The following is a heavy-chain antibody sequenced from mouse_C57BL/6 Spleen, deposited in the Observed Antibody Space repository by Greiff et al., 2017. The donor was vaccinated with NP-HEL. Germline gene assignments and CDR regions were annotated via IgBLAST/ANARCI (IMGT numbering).Heavy chain of an antibody. CDR3: ARSYDGYYGDAMDY. Sequence: QVQLQQSGAELVKPGASVKMSCKASGYTFTSYWITWVKQRPGQGLEWIGDIYPGSGSTNYNEKFKSKATLTVDTSSSTAYMQLSSLTSEDSAVYYCARSYDGYYGDAMDYWGQGTSVTVSS. V-gene: IGHV1-55*01. CDR1: GYTFTSYW. J-gene: IGHJ4*01. CDR2: IYPGSGST. D-gene: IGHD2-3*01.